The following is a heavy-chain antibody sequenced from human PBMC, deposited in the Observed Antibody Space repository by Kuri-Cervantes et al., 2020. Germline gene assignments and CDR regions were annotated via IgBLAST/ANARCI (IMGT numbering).Heavy chain of an antibody. Sequence: GESLKISCAASGFTFSSYSMNWVRQAPGKGLEWVSYISSSSTIYYADSVKGRFTISRDNAKNSLYLQMNSLRDEDTAVYYCARGVGTTQGKYFFDCWGQGTLVTVSS. J-gene: IGHJ4*02. CDR3: ARGVGTTQGKYFFDC. CDR1: GFTFSSYS. D-gene: IGHD1-1*01. CDR2: ISSSSTI. V-gene: IGHV3-48*02.